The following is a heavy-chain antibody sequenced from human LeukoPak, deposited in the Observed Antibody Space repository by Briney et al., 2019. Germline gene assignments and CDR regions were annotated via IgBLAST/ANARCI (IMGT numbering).Heavy chain of an antibody. D-gene: IGHD6-25*01. Sequence: GGSLRLSCAASGFTFSGYSINWVRQAPGKGLEWVSYISGSSSPIFYADSVKGRFTISRDNAKNSLYLQMNSLRAEDTAMYYCAREPAAAGKNWFDPWGQGTLVTVSS. V-gene: IGHV3-48*04. CDR3: AREPAAAGKNWFDP. J-gene: IGHJ5*02. CDR2: ISGSSSPI. CDR1: GFTFSGYS.